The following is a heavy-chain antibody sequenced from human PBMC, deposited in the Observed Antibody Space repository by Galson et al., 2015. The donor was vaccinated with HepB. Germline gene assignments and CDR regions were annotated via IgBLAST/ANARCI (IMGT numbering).Heavy chain of an antibody. V-gene: IGHV3-21*01. CDR3: ARAVGYCSGGSCYITY. CDR1: GFTFSSYS. J-gene: IGHJ4*02. CDR2: ISSSSSYI. Sequence: SLRLSCAASGFTFSSYSMNWVRQAPGKGLEWVSSISSSSSYIYYADSVKGRFTISRDNAKNSLYLQMNSLRAEDTAVYYCARAVGYCSGGSCYITYWGQGTLVTVSS. D-gene: IGHD2-15*01.